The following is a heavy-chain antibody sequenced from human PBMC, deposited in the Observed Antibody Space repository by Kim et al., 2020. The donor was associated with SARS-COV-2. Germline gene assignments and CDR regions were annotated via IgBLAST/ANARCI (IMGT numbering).Heavy chain of an antibody. D-gene: IGHD3-10*01. Sequence: SETLSLTCAVYGGSFSGYYWSWIRQPPGKGLEWIGEINHSGSTNYNPSLKSRVTISVDTSKNQFSLKLSSVTAADTAVYYCASSYYGSGSYSSTDYWGQGTLVTVSS. CDR2: INHSGST. J-gene: IGHJ4*02. V-gene: IGHV4-34*01. CDR1: GGSFSGYY. CDR3: ASSYYGSGSYSSTDY.